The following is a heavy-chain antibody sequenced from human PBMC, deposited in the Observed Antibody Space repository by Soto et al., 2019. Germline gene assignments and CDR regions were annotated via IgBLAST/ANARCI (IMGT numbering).Heavy chain of an antibody. CDR3: ARDRGSYALDY. J-gene: IGHJ4*02. CDR2: ISASNGNT. D-gene: IGHD1-26*01. V-gene: IGHV1-18*01. Sequence: QVQLVQSGAEVKKPGASVKVSCKASGYTFTSYGISWVRQAPGQGLEWMGWISASNGNTNYAQKRQGRVTMTTATTTSTAYMELRSLSSDDTSVYYCARDRGSYALDYWGQGTLVTVSS. CDR1: GYTFTSYG.